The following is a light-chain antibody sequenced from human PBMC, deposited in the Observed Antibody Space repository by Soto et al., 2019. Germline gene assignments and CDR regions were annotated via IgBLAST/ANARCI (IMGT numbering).Light chain of an antibody. J-gene: IGKJ1*01. Sequence: DIQMTQSPSPLSASIGDRVTITCRASQGISNYLAWYQQKPGKVPKLLIYAASTLQSGVPSRFSGSGSGTDFTLPISSLQPEEVATYYCKKYNSAPWTFGQGTKVDIK. CDR2: AAS. V-gene: IGKV1-27*01. CDR3: KKYNSAPWT. CDR1: QGISNY.